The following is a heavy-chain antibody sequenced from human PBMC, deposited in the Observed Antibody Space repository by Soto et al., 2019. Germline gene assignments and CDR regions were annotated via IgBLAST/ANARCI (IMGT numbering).Heavy chain of an antibody. CDR1: GFPFNNAW. V-gene: IGHV3-15*07. Sequence: GGSLRLSCAASGFPFNNAWMNWVRHTPGKGLEWVGRIISRADGGTTDYAAPVKGRFTISRDDSKNTLYLHMNSLEAEDTALYYCTTDLLRGQDGTTCRWGQGT. J-gene: IGHJ4*02. D-gene: IGHD1-1*01. CDR3: TTDLLRGQDGTTCR. CDR2: IISRADGGTT.